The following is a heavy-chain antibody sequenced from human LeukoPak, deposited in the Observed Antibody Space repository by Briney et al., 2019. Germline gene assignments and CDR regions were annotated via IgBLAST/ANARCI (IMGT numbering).Heavy chain of an antibody. CDR1: GFTFSSYS. CDR2: ISSSSSYI. Sequence: GGSLRLSCAASGFTFSSYSMNWVRQAPGKGLEWVSSISSSSSYIYYADSVKGRFTISRDNAKNSLYLQMNSLRAEDTAVYYCAREEGRHIVVVTAIPEWAFDIWGQGTMVTVSS. CDR3: AREEGRHIVVVTAIPEWAFDI. D-gene: IGHD2-21*02. V-gene: IGHV3-21*01. J-gene: IGHJ3*02.